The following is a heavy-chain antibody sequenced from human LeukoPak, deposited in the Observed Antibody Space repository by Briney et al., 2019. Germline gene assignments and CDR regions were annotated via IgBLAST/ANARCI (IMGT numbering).Heavy chain of an antibody. CDR2: IWYDGSNK. J-gene: IGHJ4*02. D-gene: IGHD3-22*01. CDR1: GFTFSSYG. V-gene: IGHV3-33*08. Sequence: GGSLRLSCAASGFTFSSYGMHWVRQAPGKGLEWVAVIWYDGSNKYYADSVKGRFTISRDNSKNTLYLQMNSLRAEDTAVYYCARDPSSAKDHYDSSGYYYSFDYWGQGTLVTVSS. CDR3: ARDPSSAKDHYDSSGYYYSFDY.